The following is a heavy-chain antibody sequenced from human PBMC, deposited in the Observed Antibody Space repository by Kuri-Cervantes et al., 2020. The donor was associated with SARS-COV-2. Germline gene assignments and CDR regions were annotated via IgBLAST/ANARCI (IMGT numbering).Heavy chain of an antibody. CDR3: ARNPTYGDYPYWYFDL. D-gene: IGHD4-17*01. CDR1: GFTFSSYP. CDR2: ISGSGGST. J-gene: IGHJ2*01. Sequence: GESRKISCAASGFTFSSYPMSWVRQAPGKGLEWVSAISGSGGSTYYADSVKGRFTISRDNSKNTLYLQMNILRAEDTAVYYCARNPTYGDYPYWYFDLWGRGTLVTVSS. V-gene: IGHV3-23*01.